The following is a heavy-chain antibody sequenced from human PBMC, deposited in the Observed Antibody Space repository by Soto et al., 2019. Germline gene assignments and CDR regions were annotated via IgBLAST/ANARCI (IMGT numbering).Heavy chain of an antibody. Sequence: GGSMRLSCAASGFTFSSYWMSWVRQAPGKGLEWVANIKQDGSEKYYVDSVKGRFTISRDNAKNSLYLQMNSLRAEDTAVYYCAKEYYYDSSGYYWQSLSAFQSWGQGTLVTVSS. D-gene: IGHD3-22*01. V-gene: IGHV3-7*03. J-gene: IGHJ1*01. CDR1: GFTFSSYW. CDR3: AKEYYYDSSGYYWQSLSAFQS. CDR2: IKQDGSEK.